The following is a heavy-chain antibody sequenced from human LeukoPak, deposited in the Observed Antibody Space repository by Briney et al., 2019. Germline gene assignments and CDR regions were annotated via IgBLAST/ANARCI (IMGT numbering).Heavy chain of an antibody. D-gene: IGHD3-9*01. CDR3: ARSNYDILTGYFSCLDY. V-gene: IGHV1-69*13. J-gene: IGHJ4*02. Sequence: ASVKVSCKASGGTFSSYAISWVRQAPGQGLEWMGGIIPIFGTANYAQKFQGRVTITADESTSTAYMELSSLRSEDTAVYYCARSNYDILTGYFSCLDYWGQGTLVTVSS. CDR2: IIPIFGTA. CDR1: GGTFSSYA.